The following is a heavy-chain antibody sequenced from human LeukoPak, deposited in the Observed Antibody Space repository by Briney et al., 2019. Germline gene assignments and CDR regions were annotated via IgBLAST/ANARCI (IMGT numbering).Heavy chain of an antibody. CDR3: AKDYLRWLQLSYAFDI. CDR1: GFTFSSYG. CDR2: ISYDGSNK. J-gene: IGHJ3*02. V-gene: IGHV3-30*18. D-gene: IGHD5-24*01. Sequence: GGSLRLSCAASGFTFSSYGMHWVRQAPGKGLEWVAVISYDGSNKYYADSVKGRFTISRDNSKNTLYPQMNSLRAEDTAVYYCAKDYLRWLQLSYAFDIWGQGTMVTVSS.